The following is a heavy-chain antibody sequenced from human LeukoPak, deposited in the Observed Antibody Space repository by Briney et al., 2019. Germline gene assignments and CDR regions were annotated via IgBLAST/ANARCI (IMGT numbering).Heavy chain of an antibody. V-gene: IGHV4-4*07. CDR1: GGSISNYY. CDR2: FSSSGST. J-gene: IGHJ4*02. CDR3: ATDFGDSSGWYRF. D-gene: IGHD6-19*01. Sequence: SETLSLTCTVSGGSISNYYWNWIRQPAGKGLEFIGHFSSSGSTNYNPSLRSRITISVDTSKNQFSLKVSSVTAADTAVYYCATDFGDSSGWYRFWGQGTLVTVSS.